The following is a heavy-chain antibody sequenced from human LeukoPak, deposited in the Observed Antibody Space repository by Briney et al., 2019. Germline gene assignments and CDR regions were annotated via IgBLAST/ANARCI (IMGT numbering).Heavy chain of an antibody. D-gene: IGHD3-3*01. CDR3: ARDRGKAYYDFWSGYYPAWFDP. CDR1: GGSISSSNW. CDR2: IYHSGST. Sequence: PSETLSLTCAVSGGSISSSNWWSWVRQPPGKGLEWIGEIYHSGSTYYNPSLKSRVTISVDTSKNQFSLKLSSVTAADTAVYYCARDRGKAYYDFWSGYYPAWFDPWGQGTLVTVSS. V-gene: IGHV4-4*02. J-gene: IGHJ5*02.